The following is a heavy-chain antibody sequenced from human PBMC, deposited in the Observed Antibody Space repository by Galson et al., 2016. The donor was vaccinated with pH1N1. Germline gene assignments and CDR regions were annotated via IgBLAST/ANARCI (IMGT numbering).Heavy chain of an antibody. CDR1: GYTFTGYY. CDR2: INPNSGGR. D-gene: IGHD5-12*01. CDR3: ARGSGYSGYDPEYYFDY. Sequence: SVKVSCKASGYTFTGYYMHWVRQAPGQGLEWMGWINPNSGGRNYAQKFQGRVTMTRDTSISTAYMELSRLRSDATAVYSCARGSGYSGYDPEYYFDYWGQGTLVTVSS. V-gene: IGHV1-2*02. J-gene: IGHJ4*02.